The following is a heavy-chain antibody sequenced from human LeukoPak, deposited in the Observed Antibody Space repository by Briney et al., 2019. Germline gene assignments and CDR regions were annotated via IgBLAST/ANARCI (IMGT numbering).Heavy chain of an antibody. CDR1: GFTFSSSW. J-gene: IGHJ4*02. CDR3: ARDRGSNYFDY. CDR2: IREDGSEK. Sequence: GGSLRLSCAASGFTFSSSWMTWVRQAPGKGLEWVASIREDGSEKTSVDSVKGRFTISRDNAKNSLYLQMDSLRAEDTAVYYCARDRGSNYFDYWGQGTLVTVSS. V-gene: IGHV3-7*01. D-gene: IGHD2-2*01.